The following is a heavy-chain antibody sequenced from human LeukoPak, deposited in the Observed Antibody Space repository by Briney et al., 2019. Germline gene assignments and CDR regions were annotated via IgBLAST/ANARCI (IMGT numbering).Heavy chain of an antibody. J-gene: IGHJ4*01. CDR3: ANSISMDFEY. V-gene: IGHV4-4*07. Sequence: SETLSLTCTVSGASVSSSYWNWIRQPAGKGLEWIGRIYNSGSINYNPSLESRVTISVDRSKNQFSLKLTSVTAADTAVYYCANSISMDFEYWGQESWSPSPQ. D-gene: IGHD2/OR15-2a*01. CDR1: GASVSSSY. CDR2: IYNSGSI.